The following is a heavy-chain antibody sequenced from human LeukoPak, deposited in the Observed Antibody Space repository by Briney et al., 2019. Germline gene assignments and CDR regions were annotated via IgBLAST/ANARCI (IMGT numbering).Heavy chain of an antibody. D-gene: IGHD3-10*01. CDR3: RGTYYYGSGIDGDYFDY. Sequence: PGGSLRLSCEASGFNFGTFAMHWVRQAPGEGLEWLAIIWYDGSKKHYSDSVKGRFTISRDNSKSSLYLQMNSLRAEDTAVYYCRGTYYYGSGIDGDYFDYWGQGTLVTVSS. CDR2: IWYDGSKK. J-gene: IGHJ4*02. V-gene: IGHV3-33*01. CDR1: GFNFGTFA.